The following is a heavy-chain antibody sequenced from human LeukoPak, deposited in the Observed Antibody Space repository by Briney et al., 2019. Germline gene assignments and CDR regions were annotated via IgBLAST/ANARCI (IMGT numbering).Heavy chain of an antibody. CDR3: ARSDAARPWYFDY. J-gene: IGHJ4*02. D-gene: IGHD6-6*01. CDR2: IYPGDSDT. CDR1: GYSFTSYW. V-gene: IGHV5-51*01. Sequence: GESLQISCQGSGYSFTSYWIGWVRQMPGKGLEWMGIIYPGDSDTRYSPSFQGQVTISADKSISTAYLQWSSLKASDTAMYYCARSDAARPWYFDYWGQGTLVTVSS.